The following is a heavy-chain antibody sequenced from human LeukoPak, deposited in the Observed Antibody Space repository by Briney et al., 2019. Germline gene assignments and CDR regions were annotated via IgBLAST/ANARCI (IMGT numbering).Heavy chain of an antibody. Sequence: ASVKASCKVSGYTLTELSMHWVRQAPGKGLEWMGGFDPEDGETICAQKFQGRVTMTEDTSTDTAYMELSSLRSEDTAVYYCATDSSGYYHAPYFDYWGQGTLVTVSS. V-gene: IGHV1-24*01. CDR1: GYTLTELS. D-gene: IGHD3-22*01. J-gene: IGHJ4*02. CDR3: ATDSSGYYHAPYFDY. CDR2: FDPEDGET.